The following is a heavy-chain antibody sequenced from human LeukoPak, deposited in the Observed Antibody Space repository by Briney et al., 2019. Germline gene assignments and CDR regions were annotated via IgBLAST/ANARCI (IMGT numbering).Heavy chain of an antibody. CDR3: ARDRGRGTYFLDY. D-gene: IGHD1-26*01. CDR2: MYASGNT. Sequence: TSSETLSLTCTVSGGSVTSGGYYWSWLRPAPGKGREWIVYMYASGNTNYNPSLQSRVTISVDTSNNQFSLKLSAVTAADTAMYYCARDRGRGTYFLDYWGQGTLVTVSS. J-gene: IGHJ4*02. V-gene: IGHV4-61*08. CDR1: GGSVTSGGYY.